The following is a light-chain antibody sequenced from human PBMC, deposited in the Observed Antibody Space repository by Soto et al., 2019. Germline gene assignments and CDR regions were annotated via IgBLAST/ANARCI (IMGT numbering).Light chain of an antibody. CDR2: GAS. Sequence: EVLMTQSPATLSVSPGERATLSCRASQSVGSNLAWYQQKPGQAPRLLIYGASTRATGIPARFSGSGSGTDFTLTISSLQSEDFVVYFCQQYSDWPGTLGQGNKVEVK. CDR3: QQYSDWPGT. CDR1: QSVGSN. J-gene: IGKJ1*01. V-gene: IGKV3-15*01.